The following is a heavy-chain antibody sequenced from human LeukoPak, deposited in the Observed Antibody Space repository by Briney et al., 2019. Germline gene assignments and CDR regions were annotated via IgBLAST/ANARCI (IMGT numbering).Heavy chain of an antibody. CDR1: GFTFSSYA. CDR2: ISGSGGST. V-gene: IGHV3-23*01. Sequence: PGGSLRLSCAASGFTFSSYAMSWVRQAPGKGLEWVSAISGSGGSTYYADSVKGRFTISRDNSKNTLYLQMNSLRAEDTAVYYCATEEAIVVVPAAIQGEDYWGQGTLVTVSS. J-gene: IGHJ4*02. CDR3: ATEEAIVVVPAAIQGEDY. D-gene: IGHD2-2*02.